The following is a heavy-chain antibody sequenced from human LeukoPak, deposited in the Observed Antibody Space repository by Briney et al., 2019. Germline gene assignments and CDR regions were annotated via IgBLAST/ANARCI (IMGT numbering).Heavy chain of an antibody. V-gene: IGHV3-21*01. D-gene: IGHD6-13*01. Sequence: PGRSLRLSCAASGFTFSSYSMNWVRQAPGKGLEWVSSISSSSSYIYYADSVKGRFTISRDNAKNSLYLQMNSLRAEDTAVYYCARDSAPLAAFDIWGQGTMVTVSS. CDR1: GFTFSSYS. CDR3: ARDSAPLAAFDI. CDR2: ISSSSSYI. J-gene: IGHJ3*02.